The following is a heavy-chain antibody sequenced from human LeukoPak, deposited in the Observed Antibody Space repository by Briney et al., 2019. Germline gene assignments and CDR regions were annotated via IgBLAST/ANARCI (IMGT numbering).Heavy chain of an antibody. CDR2: IYTSGST. V-gene: IGHV4-61*02. CDR1: GDSISSADYY. CDR3: ARESDLSHYDRTDY. D-gene: IGHD3-22*01. Sequence: SSETLSPTCTVSGDSISSADYYWSWIRQPAGKGLEWIGRIYTSGSTNYNPTLKSRVTISADTSKNQFFLKLSSVTAADTAVYYCARESDLSHYDRTDYWGQGTLVTVSS. J-gene: IGHJ4*02.